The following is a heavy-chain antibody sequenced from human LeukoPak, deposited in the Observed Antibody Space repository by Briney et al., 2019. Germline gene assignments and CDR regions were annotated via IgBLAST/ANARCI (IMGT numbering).Heavy chain of an antibody. V-gene: IGHV4-34*01. CDR2: INHSGST. CDR1: GGSFSGYY. D-gene: IGHD3-10*01. J-gene: IGHJ4*02. CDR3: AREGIYGSGSYYPL. Sequence: SETLSLTCAAYGGSFSGYYWSWIRQPPGKGLEWIGEINHSGSTNYNPSLKSRVAISVDTSKNQFSLKLSSVTAADTAVYYCAREGIYGSGSYYPLWSQGTLVTVSS.